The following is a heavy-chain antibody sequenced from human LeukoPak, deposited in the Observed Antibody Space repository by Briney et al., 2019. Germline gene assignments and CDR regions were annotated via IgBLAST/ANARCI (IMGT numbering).Heavy chain of an antibody. Sequence: ASVKVSCKVSGYTFTDYYMHWVQQAPGKGLEWMGLVDPEDSETIYAEKFQGRVTITADTSTDTAYMELSSLRSEDTAVYYCATEYGYSYPRGLIGYWGQGTLVTVSS. CDR2: VDPEDSET. CDR1: GYTFTDYY. J-gene: IGHJ4*02. D-gene: IGHD5-18*01. CDR3: ATEYGYSYPRGLIGY. V-gene: IGHV1-69-2*01.